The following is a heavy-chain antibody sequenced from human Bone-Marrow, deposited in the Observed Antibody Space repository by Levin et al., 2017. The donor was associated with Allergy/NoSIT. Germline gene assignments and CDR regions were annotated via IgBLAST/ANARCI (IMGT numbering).Heavy chain of an antibody. Sequence: HPGGSLRLSCAASGFTFNNYAMSWVRQAPGKGLEWVSAIIGRGDNTYYADSVKGRFTISRDNSKNTLYLQMNSLRAEDSALYYCAKDSATPFGDDYFDHWGQGTLVTVSP. V-gene: IGHV3-23*01. CDR3: AKDSATPFGDDYFDH. CDR1: GFTFNNYA. D-gene: IGHD3-3*01. CDR2: IIGRGDNT. J-gene: IGHJ4*02.